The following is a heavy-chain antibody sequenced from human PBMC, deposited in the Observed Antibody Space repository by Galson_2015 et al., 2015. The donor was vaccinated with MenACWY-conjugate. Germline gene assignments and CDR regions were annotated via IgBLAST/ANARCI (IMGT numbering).Heavy chain of an antibody. CDR2: ISTYNGNA. J-gene: IGHJ4*02. V-gene: IGHV1-18*01. CDR1: GYIFTNFG. CDR3: ARDPIGRHDSSSWFWID. Sequence: SVKVSCKAAGYIFTNFGITWVRKAPGQGLEWMGWISTYNGNANYAPKVRDRVMMTTDTSTNTVHMELKRLTSNDTAVYFCARDPIGRHDSSSWFWIDWGQGT. D-gene: IGHD6-13*01.